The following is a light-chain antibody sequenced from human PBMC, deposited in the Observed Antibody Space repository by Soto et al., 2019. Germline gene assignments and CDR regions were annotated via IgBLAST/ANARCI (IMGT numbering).Light chain of an antibody. V-gene: IGLV2-14*01. CDR1: SSDVGGYNY. CDR3: SSYTSNNTPV. Sequence: QSALTQPASVSGSPGQSITISCTGTSSDVGGYNYVSWYQQHPGKAPKLMIHEVSNRPSGVSNRFSGSKSGNTASLTISGLQAEDEADYHCSSYTSNNTPVFGGGTKLTVL. CDR2: EVS. J-gene: IGLJ2*01.